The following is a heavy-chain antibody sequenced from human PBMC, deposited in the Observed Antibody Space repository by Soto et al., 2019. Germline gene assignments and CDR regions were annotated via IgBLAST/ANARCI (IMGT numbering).Heavy chain of an antibody. D-gene: IGHD3-16*01. Sequence: SGGSLRLSCAASGFTFNSYWMHWVRQVPGKGLVWVSRIDTDGTYTSYADSVKGRFTISRDNAKNTLYLQMNSLRGEDTALYNCVRDTFGPRDYWGQGTLVTVSS. V-gene: IGHV3-74*01. CDR2: IDTDGTYT. CDR3: VRDTFGPRDY. J-gene: IGHJ4*02. CDR1: GFTFNSYW.